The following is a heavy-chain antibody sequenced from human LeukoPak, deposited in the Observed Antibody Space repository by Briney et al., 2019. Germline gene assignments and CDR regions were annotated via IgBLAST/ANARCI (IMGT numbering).Heavy chain of an antibody. Sequence: GGSLRLSCVGSGFSFGYYSMNWVRQAPGKGLESVSRINTDGTVTTYADSVKGRFTVSRDNADNTMFLQMNSVRDEDTAVYYCATKQWLAPPPDSWGQGTPVTVSS. J-gene: IGHJ4*02. CDR1: GFSFGYYS. V-gene: IGHV3-74*01. CDR2: INTDGTVT. D-gene: IGHD6-19*01. CDR3: ATKQWLAPPPDS.